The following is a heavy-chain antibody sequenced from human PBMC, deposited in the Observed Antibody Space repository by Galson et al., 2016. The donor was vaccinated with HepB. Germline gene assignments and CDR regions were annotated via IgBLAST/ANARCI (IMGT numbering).Heavy chain of an antibody. D-gene: IGHD1-26*01. CDR1: GXTFSWFG. Sequence: RLSCAASGXTFSWFGMHWVRXAPGKGLEXXXSISSSSSYIYYADSVKGRFTISRDNAKNSLYLQMNSPRAEDTAVYYFARGDIVGAIFDYWGXGTLVSVSS. V-gene: IGHV3-21*01. CDR2: ISSSSSYI. CDR3: ARGDIVGAIFDY. J-gene: IGHJ4*01.